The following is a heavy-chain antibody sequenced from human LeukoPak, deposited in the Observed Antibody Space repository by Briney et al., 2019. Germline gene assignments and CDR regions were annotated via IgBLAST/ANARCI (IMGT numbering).Heavy chain of an antibody. J-gene: IGHJ4*02. D-gene: IGHD1-1*01. Sequence: PGGSLKLSCAASGFTFSGSAMHWVRQASGKGLERVGRIRSKANSYATAYAASVKGRFTISRDDSKNTAYLQMNSLKTEDTAVYYCTRHGYPSAYDYWGQGTLVTVSS. V-gene: IGHV3-73*01. CDR1: GFTFSGSA. CDR2: IRSKANSYAT. CDR3: TRHGYPSAYDY.